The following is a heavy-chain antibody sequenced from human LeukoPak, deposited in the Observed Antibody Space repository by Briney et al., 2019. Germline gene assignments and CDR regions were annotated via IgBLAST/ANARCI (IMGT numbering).Heavy chain of an antibody. D-gene: IGHD3-10*01. CDR3: ARAPYYYASGSFYKRARHFDY. CDR2: IYTSGST. Sequence: SETLSLTCTVSGGSISSYYWSWIRQPAGKGLEWIGRIYTSGSTNYNPSLKSRVTMSVDTSKNQFSLKLSSLTAADTAVYYCARAPYYYASGSFYKRARHFDYWGQRILVTVSS. V-gene: IGHV4-4*07. J-gene: IGHJ4*02. CDR1: GGSISSYY.